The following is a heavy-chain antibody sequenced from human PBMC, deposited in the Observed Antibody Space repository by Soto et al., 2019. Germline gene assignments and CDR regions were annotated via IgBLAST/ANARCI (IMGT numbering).Heavy chain of an antibody. CDR2: IFYSGNA. V-gene: IGHV4-31*03. J-gene: IGHJ4*02. CDR1: GGSINSATYY. Sequence: QVQLQESGPGLVNPSQTLALTCTVSGGSINSATYYWTWVRQRPGKGLEWIGHIFYSGNAYYHAYLKTRLAISVDTSKNQFSLKLGSVTAADTAVYFCARLRDYYHSSGYPEGFYFASWGQGTLVTVSS. D-gene: IGHD3-22*01. CDR3: ARLRDYYHSSGYPEGFYFAS.